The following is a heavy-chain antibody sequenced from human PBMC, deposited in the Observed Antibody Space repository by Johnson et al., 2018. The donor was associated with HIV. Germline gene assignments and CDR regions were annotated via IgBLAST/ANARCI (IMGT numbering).Heavy chain of an antibody. J-gene: IGHJ3*02. CDR3: VSVVRMPFSSDWKAFHI. V-gene: IGHV3-7*01. CDR2: IKQDGSET. D-gene: IGHD6-19*01. Sequence: EKLVESGGGVVQPGGSLRLSCAASEFIFSSYSMHWVRQGPGKGLEWVASIKQDGSETSYVDSVKGRFLISRDNAKNSLFLQMNSLRAGDTALYYCVSVVRMPFSSDWKAFHIWGQGTLVSVSS. CDR1: EFIFSSYS.